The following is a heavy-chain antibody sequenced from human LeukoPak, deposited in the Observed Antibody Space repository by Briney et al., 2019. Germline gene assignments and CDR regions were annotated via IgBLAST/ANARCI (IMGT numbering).Heavy chain of an antibody. V-gene: IGHV4-4*09. Sequence: SETLSLTCTVSGGSISSYYWSWIRQPPGKGLEWIGYIYTSGSTNYNPSLKSRVTISVDTSKNQFSLKLSSVTAADTAVYYCAKDFLDNRERPYYMDVWGKGTTVTVSS. CDR2: IYTSGST. J-gene: IGHJ6*03. D-gene: IGHD1-1*01. CDR1: GGSISSYY. CDR3: AKDFLDNRERPYYMDV.